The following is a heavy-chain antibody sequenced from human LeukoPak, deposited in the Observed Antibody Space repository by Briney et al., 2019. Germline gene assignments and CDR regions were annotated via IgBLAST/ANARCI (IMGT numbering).Heavy chain of an antibody. CDR1: GGSISSSSYY. V-gene: IGHV4-39*07. CDR2: IYYSGST. CDR3: ARGEVNHMDV. J-gene: IGHJ6*02. D-gene: IGHD1-14*01. Sequence: SETLSLTCTVSGGSISSSSYYWGWIRQPPGKGLEWIGSIYYSGSTYYNPSLKSRVTISVDTSKNQFSLKLSSVTAADTAVYYCARGEVNHMDVWGQGTTVTVSS.